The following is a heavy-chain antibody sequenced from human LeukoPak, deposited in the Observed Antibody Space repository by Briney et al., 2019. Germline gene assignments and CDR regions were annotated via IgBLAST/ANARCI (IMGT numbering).Heavy chain of an antibody. CDR2: IYYSGST. Sequence: SETLSLTCTVSGGSISSSSYYWGWIRQPPGKGLEWIGSIYYSGSTYYNPSLKSRVAISVDTSKNQFSLKLSSVTAADTAVYYCVKKTVTHFDYWGQGTLVTVSS. CDR1: GGSISSSSYY. D-gene: IGHD4-11*01. CDR3: VKKTVTHFDY. J-gene: IGHJ4*02. V-gene: IGHV4-39*07.